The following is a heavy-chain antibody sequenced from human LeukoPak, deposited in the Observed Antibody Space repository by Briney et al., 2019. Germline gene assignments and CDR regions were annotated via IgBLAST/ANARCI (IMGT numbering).Heavy chain of an antibody. D-gene: IGHD2-2*01. CDR3: ARGGRYAPSDY. CDR2: INPNGGGT. Sequence: ASVKISCKTSGYTFTNYYIHWVRQAPGQGLEWMGIINPNGGGTKYAQKFQGRVTMTRDTSTTVYMELSSLRSEDTALHYCARGGRYAPSDYWGQGTLVTVSS. V-gene: IGHV1-46*01. CDR1: GYTFTNYY. J-gene: IGHJ4*02.